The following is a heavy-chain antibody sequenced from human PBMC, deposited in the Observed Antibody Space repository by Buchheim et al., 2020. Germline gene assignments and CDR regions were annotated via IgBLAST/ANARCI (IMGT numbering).Heavy chain of an antibody. J-gene: IGHJ5*02. CDR3: ARVMRGRFFPNWFDP. CDR2: IYYSGRT. CDR1: GGSISSYY. Sequence: QVQLQESGPGLVKPSETLSLTCTVSGGSISSYYWSWIRQPPGKGLEWIGYIYYSGRTNYNPSLKSRVTISVDTSNNQFSLKLSSVTAADTAVYYCARVMRGRFFPNWFDPGGQGTL. V-gene: IGHV4-59*01. D-gene: IGHD3-3*01.